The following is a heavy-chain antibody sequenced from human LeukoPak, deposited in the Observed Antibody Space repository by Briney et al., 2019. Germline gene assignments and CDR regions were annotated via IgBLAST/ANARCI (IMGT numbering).Heavy chain of an antibody. D-gene: IGHD1-26*01. V-gene: IGHV4-61*02. Sequence: SQTLSLTCTASGGSISSGDYYWSWIRQPAGKGLEWIGRMYTSGSTNYNPSLKSRVTMSLDTSKNQFSLKLSSVTAADTAVYYCARERVVGSSPDWGQGTLVTVSS. J-gene: IGHJ4*02. CDR3: ARERVVGSSPD. CDR2: MYTSGST. CDR1: GGSISSGDYY.